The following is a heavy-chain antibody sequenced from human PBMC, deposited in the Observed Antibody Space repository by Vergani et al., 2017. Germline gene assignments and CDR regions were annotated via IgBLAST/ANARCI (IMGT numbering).Heavy chain of an antibody. CDR2: INPSGGST. CDR1: GYTFTSYY. CDR3: TRRWYYDSIAYWAY. J-gene: IGHJ4*02. D-gene: IGHD3-22*01. V-gene: IGHV1-46*03. Sequence: QVQLLQSGAEVKKPGASVKVSCKASGYTFTSYYMPWVRQAPGQGLEWMGIINPSGGSTSYAQKFQGRVTMTRETSTSTVYRGRSSLRSEDTAVYYCTRRWYYDSIAYWAYWVQGTLGTVS.